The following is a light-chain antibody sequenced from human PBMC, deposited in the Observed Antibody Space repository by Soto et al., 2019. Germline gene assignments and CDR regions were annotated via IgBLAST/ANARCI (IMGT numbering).Light chain of an antibody. Sequence: EIVLTQSPGTLSLSPGERATLSCRASQSVSSNYLAWYQQKPGQAPRLLIYGASSRLTGIPDRFSGSGSGTDFTLSISRLEPEDFAVYYCQQYASSPPVYTFGQGTKVDIK. J-gene: IGKJ2*01. CDR2: GAS. V-gene: IGKV3-20*01. CDR3: QQYASSPPVYT. CDR1: QSVSSNY.